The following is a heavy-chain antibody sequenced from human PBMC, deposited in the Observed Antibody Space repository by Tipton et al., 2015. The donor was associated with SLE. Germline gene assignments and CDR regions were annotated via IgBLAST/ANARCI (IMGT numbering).Heavy chain of an antibody. J-gene: IGHJ4*02. CDR3: ARVGGHTPGRLYDSRYYFDY. Sequence: TLSLTCTVSGGSISSYYWSWIRQPPGKGLEWIGYIYYSGSTNYNPSLKSRVTISVDTSKNQFSLKLSSVTAADTAVYYCARVGGHTPGRLYDSRYYFDYWGQGTLVTVSS. V-gene: IGHV4-59*01. D-gene: IGHD3-22*01. CDR1: GGSISSYY. CDR2: IYYSGST.